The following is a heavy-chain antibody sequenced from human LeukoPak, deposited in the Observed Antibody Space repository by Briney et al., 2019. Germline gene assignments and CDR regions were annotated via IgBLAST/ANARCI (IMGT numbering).Heavy chain of an antibody. CDR1: GYTFTSYD. V-gene: IGHV1-8*01. CDR2: MNPNSRNT. D-gene: IGHD3-22*01. CDR3: ARVYSDSSGYYVQGFDY. Sequence: ASVKVSRKASGYTFTSYDINWVRQAAGQGLEWVGWMNPNSRNTGYAQKFQGRVTMTMNTAISTAYMELSSLRSDDTAVYYCARVYSDSSGYYVQGFDYWGQGTLVTVSS. J-gene: IGHJ4*02.